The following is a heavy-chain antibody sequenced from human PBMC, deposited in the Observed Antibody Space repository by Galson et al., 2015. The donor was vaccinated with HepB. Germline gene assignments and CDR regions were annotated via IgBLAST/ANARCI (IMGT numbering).Heavy chain of an antibody. V-gene: IGHV4-30-2*01. J-gene: IGHJ4*02. CDR1: GGSIGSGGYS. Sequence: TLSLTCAVSGGSIGSGGYSWSWIRQPPGKGLEWIGYIYRGAISYYNPSLKTRVTISLDRSKNQFSLKLPAVTAADTAVYYCARGYGDDFWSGYPYFDYWGQGTLVTVSS. D-gene: IGHD3-3*01. CDR3: ARGYGDDFWSGYPYFDY. CDR2: IYRGAIS.